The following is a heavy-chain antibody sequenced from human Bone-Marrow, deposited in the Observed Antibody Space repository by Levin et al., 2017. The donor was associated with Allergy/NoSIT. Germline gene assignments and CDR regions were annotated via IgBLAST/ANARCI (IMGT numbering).Heavy chain of an antibody. D-gene: IGHD6-13*01. CDR1: GYSFTSYW. J-gene: IGHJ5*02. Sequence: KVSCKASGYSFTSYWIGWVRQMPGKGLERMGIIYPRDSDTRYSPSFQGQVTISADKSISTAYLQWSSLKAADTAMYYCAREGAYSSPAGFDPWGQGTLVSVSS. V-gene: IGHV5-51*01. CDR2: IYPRDSDT. CDR3: AREGAYSSPAGFDP.